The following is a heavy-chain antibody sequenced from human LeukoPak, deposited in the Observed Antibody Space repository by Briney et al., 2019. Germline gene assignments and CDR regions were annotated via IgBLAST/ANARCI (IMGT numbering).Heavy chain of an antibody. CDR1: GFTFSSYD. Sequence: GGSLRLSCAASGFTFSSYDMNWVRQAPGKGLEWVSSISSRSTSIYYADSMKGRFTVSRDNAKNSLYLLMNSLRAEDTAVYWCARDYIAYDPLDYWGQGTLVTVSS. CDR3: ARDYIAYDPLDY. J-gene: IGHJ4*02. D-gene: IGHD3-3*01. CDR2: ISSRSTSI. V-gene: IGHV3-21*01.